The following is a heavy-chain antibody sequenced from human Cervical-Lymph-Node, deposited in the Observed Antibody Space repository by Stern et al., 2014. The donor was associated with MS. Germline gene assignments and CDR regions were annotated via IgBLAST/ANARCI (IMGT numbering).Heavy chain of an antibody. V-gene: IGHV5-51*01. D-gene: IGHD4-23*01. CDR2: IYPGDSDT. CDR3: ARHYLTAVAPDH. Sequence: VQLGQSGAEVKKSGESLKISCKGSGYRFANYWIGWVRQMPGKGLEWMGIIYPGDSDTRYSPSFEGQVTISADKSISTAFLHWSSLEASDTAIYYCARHYLTAVAPDHWGQGTLVTVSS. CDR1: GYRFANYW. J-gene: IGHJ4*02.